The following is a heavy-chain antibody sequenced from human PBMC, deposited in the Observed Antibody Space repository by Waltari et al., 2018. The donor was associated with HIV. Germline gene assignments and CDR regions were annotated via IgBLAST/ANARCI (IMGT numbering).Heavy chain of an antibody. CDR1: GFSLSTSGVG. J-gene: IGHJ1*01. V-gene: IGHV2-5*01. CDR2: IYSNDDK. D-gene: IGHD2-15*01. Sequence: QITLKESGPTLVKPTQTLTLTCTFSGFSLSTSGVGVGCIRQPPGTSLEWLALIYSNDDKRYSPSLKSRLTITKDTSKNQVVLTMTNMDPVDTATYYCAHSGLICSGGSCYFEYVQHWGQGTLVTVSS. CDR3: AHSGLICSGGSCYFEYVQH.